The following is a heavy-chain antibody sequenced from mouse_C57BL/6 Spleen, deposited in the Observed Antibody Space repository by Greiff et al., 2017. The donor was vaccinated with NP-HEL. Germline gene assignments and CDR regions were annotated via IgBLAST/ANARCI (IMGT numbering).Heavy chain of an antibody. Sequence: EVQLQESGPGLVKPSQSLSLTCSVTGYSITSGYYWNWIRQFPGNKLEWMGYISYDGSNNYNPSLKNRISITRDTSKNQFFLKLNSVTTEDTATYYCASGYSNGYYAMDYWGQGTSVTVSS. V-gene: IGHV3-6*01. CDR3: ASGYSNGYYAMDY. J-gene: IGHJ4*01. D-gene: IGHD2-5*01. CDR1: GYSITSGYY. CDR2: ISYDGSN.